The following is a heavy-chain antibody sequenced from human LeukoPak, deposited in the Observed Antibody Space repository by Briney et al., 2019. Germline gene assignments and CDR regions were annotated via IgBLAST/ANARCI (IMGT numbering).Heavy chain of an antibody. D-gene: IGHD2-21*02. CDR3: ARGRVTFYY. V-gene: IGHV4-34*01. CDR1: GGSFSGYY. CDR2: INHSGSS. J-gene: IGHJ4*02. Sequence: SETLSLTCAVYGGSFSGYYWSWIRQPPGKGLEWIGEINHSGSSNYNPSLKSRVTISVDTSKNQFSLKLSSVTAADTAVYYCARGRVTFYYWGQGTLVTVSS.